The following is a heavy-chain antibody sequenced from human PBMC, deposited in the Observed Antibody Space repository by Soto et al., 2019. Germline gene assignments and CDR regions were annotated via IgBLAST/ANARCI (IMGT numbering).Heavy chain of an antibody. V-gene: IGHV7-4-1*01. J-gene: IGHJ6*02. Sequence: ASVKVSCKASGYTFTSYAMNWVRQAPGQGLEWMGWINTNTGNPTYAQGFTGRFVFFLDSSVSTAYLQICSLKAEDTAVYYCARDLQYYDFWSGYYPDYYCYYGMDVWGQGTTVTVSS. CDR2: INTNTGNP. CDR1: GYTFTSYA. CDR3: ARDLQYYDFWSGYYPDYYCYYGMDV. D-gene: IGHD3-3*01.